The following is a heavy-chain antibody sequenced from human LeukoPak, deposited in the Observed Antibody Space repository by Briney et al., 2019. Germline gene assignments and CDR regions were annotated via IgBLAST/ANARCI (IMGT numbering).Heavy chain of an antibody. J-gene: IGHJ6*03. D-gene: IGHD3-16*01. CDR3: ARDLWGGSYYYYMDV. CDR2: IYYSGST. CDR1: GGSISSSSYY. V-gene: IGHV4-39*07. Sequence: SETLSLTCTVSGGSISSSSYYWGWIRQPPGKGLEWIGSIYYSGSTYYNPSLKSRVTMSVDTSKNQFSLKLSSVTAADTAVYYCARDLWGGSYYYYMDVWGKGTTVTVSS.